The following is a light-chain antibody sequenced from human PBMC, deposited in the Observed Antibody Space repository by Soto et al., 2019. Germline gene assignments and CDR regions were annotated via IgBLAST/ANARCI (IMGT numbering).Light chain of an antibody. CDR3: QQYNNWPRT. CDR2: DAS. J-gene: IGKJ1*01. Sequence: DIQMTQSPSSLSASVGDRVTITCRASQSINHWLAWYQQKPGKAPKFLIYDASTLRNGVPSRLSGRGSGTEFTLTISSLQPDDFATYYCQQYNNWPRTFGQGTKVDIK. CDR1: QSINHW. V-gene: IGKV1-5*01.